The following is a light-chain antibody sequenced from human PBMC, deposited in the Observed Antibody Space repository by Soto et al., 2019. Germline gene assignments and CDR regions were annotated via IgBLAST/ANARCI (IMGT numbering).Light chain of an antibody. CDR3: SSYTSSSTLYV. CDR1: SSDVGGYKY. Sequence: QSVLTQPASVSGSPGQSITISCTGTSSDVGGYKYVSWYQHHPGKAPKLIIYEVTSRPSGVSNRFSGSKSGNAASLTISGLQAEDEADYYCSSYTSSSTLYVFGTGIKVTVL. V-gene: IGLV2-14*01. CDR2: EVT. J-gene: IGLJ1*01.